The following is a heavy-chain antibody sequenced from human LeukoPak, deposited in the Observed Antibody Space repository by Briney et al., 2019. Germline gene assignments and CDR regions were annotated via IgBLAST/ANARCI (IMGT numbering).Heavy chain of an antibody. J-gene: IGHJ4*01. D-gene: IGHD2-21*02. CDR2: INNGGSDM. CDR3: ARELPREVTLDY. V-gene: IGHV3-74*01. Sequence: PGGSLRLSCAASGFTFIRYGMQWVRQAPGKGLVWVSRINNGGSDMSYADSVKGRFTISRDNAKNTLYLQMKSLRAEDTAVYYCARELPREVTLDYWGQGTPVTVSS. CDR1: GFTFIRYG.